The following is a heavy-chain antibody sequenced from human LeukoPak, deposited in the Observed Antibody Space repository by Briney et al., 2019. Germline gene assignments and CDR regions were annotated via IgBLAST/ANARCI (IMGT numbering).Heavy chain of an antibody. J-gene: IGHJ6*02. V-gene: IGHV3-74*01. CDR1: GFTFSNAW. CDR2: INSDGSST. CDR3: ARVGRYYDILTGYYIYYCYGMDV. D-gene: IGHD3-9*01. Sequence: GGSLRLSCAASGFTFSNAWMSCVRQAPGKGLVWVSRINSDGSSTSYADSVKGRFTISRDNAKNTLYLQMNSLRAEDTAVYYCARVGRYYDILTGYYIYYCYGMDVWGQGTTVTVSS.